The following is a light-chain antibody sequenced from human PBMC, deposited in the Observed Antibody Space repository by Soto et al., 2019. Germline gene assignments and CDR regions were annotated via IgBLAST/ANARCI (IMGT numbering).Light chain of an antibody. CDR2: DAS. Sequence: DIQMTQSPSSLSASVGDRVTITCQASQDISNYLNWYQQKPGKAPKLLIYDASNLETGVPSRFSGSGSGTDFTVTISSLQHEDIAPYYCPQSDNLPLTCGRGTKVHIK. V-gene: IGKV1-33*01. J-gene: IGKJ3*01. CDR1: QDISNY. CDR3: PQSDNLPLT.